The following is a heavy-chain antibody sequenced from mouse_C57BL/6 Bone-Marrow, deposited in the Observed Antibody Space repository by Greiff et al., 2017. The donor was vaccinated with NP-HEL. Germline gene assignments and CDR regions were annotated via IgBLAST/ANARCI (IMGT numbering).Heavy chain of an antibody. J-gene: IGHJ1*03. CDR1: GFTFSDFY. D-gene: IGHD2-1*01. CDR2: SRNKANDYTT. Sequence: DVKLVESGGGLVQSGRSLRLSCATSGFTFSDFYMEWVRQAPGKGLEWIAASRNKANDYTTEYSASVKGRFIVSRDTSQSILYLQMNALRAEDTAIYYCARDATMVVYWYFDVWGTGTTVTVSS. CDR3: ARDATMVVYWYFDV. V-gene: IGHV7-1*01.